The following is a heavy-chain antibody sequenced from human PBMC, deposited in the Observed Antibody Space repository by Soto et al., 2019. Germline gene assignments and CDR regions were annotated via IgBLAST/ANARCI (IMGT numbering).Heavy chain of an antibody. CDR1: GYSFTSYW. Sequence: GESVKISFKGSGYSFTSYWIGWVRQMPGKGLEWMGIIYPGDSDTTYSPSFQGQVTISADKSISTAYLQWSSLKASDTAMYYCARLHRIAVAGNPYFDYWGQGTLVTVS. V-gene: IGHV5-51*01. D-gene: IGHD6-19*01. CDR3: ARLHRIAVAGNPYFDY. J-gene: IGHJ4*02. CDR2: IYPGDSDT.